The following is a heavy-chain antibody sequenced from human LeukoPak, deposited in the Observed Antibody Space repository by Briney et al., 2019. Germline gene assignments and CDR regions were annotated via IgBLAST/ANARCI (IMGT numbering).Heavy chain of an antibody. Sequence: GGSLRLSCAASGFTFSSYSMNWVRQAPGKGLEWVSSISSSSSSYIYYADSVKGRSTISRDNAKNSLYLQMNSLRAEDTALYYCAKDSVEEAVVITTSYGMDVWGQGTTVTVSS. CDR1: GFTFSSYS. V-gene: IGHV3-21*04. CDR3: AKDSVEEAVVITTSYGMDV. J-gene: IGHJ6*02. D-gene: IGHD3-22*01. CDR2: ISSSSSSYI.